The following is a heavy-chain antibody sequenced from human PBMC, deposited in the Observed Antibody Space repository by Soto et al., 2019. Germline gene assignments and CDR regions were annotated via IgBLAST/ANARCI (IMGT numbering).Heavy chain of an antibody. CDR2: IKQDGSEK. D-gene: IGHD6-13*01. CDR3: SRILGGIAAAGTSYYYYGMDV. CDR1: GFTFSSYW. V-gene: IGHV3-7*05. J-gene: IGHJ6*02. Sequence: GGSLRLSCAASGFTFSSYWMSWVRQAPGKGLEWVANIKQDGSEKYYVDSVKGRFTISRDNAKNSLYLQMNSLRAEDTAVYYCSRILGGIAAAGTSYYYYGMDVWGQGTTVTVSS.